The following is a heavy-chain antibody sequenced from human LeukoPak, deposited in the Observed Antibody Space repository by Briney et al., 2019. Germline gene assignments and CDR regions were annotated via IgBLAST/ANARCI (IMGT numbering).Heavy chain of an antibody. D-gene: IGHD4-17*01. CDR2: IYYSGST. CDR1: GGSISSGDYY. J-gene: IGHJ4*02. CDR3: ATTVQKRLDY. Sequence: TSQTLSLTCTVSGGSISSGDYYWSWFRQPPGKGLEWIGYIYYSGSTSYNPSLKSRVTISVDTSKNQFSLKLSYVTAADTAVYYCATTVQKRLDYWGQGTLVTVSS. V-gene: IGHV4-30-4*01.